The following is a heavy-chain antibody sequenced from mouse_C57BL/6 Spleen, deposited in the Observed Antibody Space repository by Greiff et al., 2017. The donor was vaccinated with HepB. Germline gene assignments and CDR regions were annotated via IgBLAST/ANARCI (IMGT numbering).Heavy chain of an antibody. J-gene: IGHJ4*01. CDR3: GRGNYYGSSYRAMDY. D-gene: IGHD1-1*01. V-gene: IGHV1-80*01. CDR1: GYAFSSYW. Sequence: QVQLQQSGAELVKPGASVKISCKASGYAFSSYWMNWVKQRPGKGLEWIGQFYPGDGDTNYNGKFKGKATLTADKSSSTAYMQLSSLTSEDSAVYFCGRGNYYGSSYRAMDYWGQGTSVTVSS. CDR2: FYPGDGDT.